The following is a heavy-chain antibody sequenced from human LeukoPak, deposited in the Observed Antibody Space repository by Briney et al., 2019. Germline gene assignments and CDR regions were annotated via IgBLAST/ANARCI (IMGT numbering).Heavy chain of an antibody. CDR3: ARVNYVSSGWGAPFDY. Sequence: GGSLRLSCAASGFTFSSYRMTWVRQTPGKGLEWLAYITQTGSTIYYADSVKGRFTISRDNAKNSLFLQINSLRAEDTAVYYCARVNYVSSGWGAPFDYWGQGTLVTVSS. CDR1: GFTFSSYR. CDR2: ITQTGSTI. V-gene: IGHV3-48*03. J-gene: IGHJ4*02. D-gene: IGHD1-7*01.